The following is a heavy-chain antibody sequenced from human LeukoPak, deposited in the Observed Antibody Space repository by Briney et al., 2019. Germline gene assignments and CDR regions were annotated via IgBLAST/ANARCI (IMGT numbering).Heavy chain of an antibody. CDR2: MNPNSGNT. J-gene: IGHJ3*02. CDR1: GYTFTSYG. V-gene: IGHV1-8*02. CDR3: AREWRVYDSSGYYFAFDI. Sequence: ASVKVSCKASGYTFTSYGISWVRQAPGQGLEWMGWMNPNSGNTGYAQKFQGRVTMTRDTSINTAYMELHSLRSEDTAVYYCAREWRVYDSSGYYFAFDIWGQGTMVTVSS. D-gene: IGHD3-22*01.